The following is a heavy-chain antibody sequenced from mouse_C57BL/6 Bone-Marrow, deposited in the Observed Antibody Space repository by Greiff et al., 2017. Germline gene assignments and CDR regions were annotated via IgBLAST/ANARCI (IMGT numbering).Heavy chain of an antibody. V-gene: IGHV5-12*01. J-gene: IGHJ1*03. CDR3: ARPRYYGSSYGYFDV. CDR2: ISNGGGST. D-gene: IGHD1-1*01. Sequence: EVQLQESGGGLVQPGGSLKLSCAASGFTFSDYYMYWVRQTPEKRLEWVAYISNGGGSTYYPDTVKGRFTISRDNAKNTLYLQMSRLKSEDTAMYYCARPRYYGSSYGYFDVWGTGTTVTVSS. CDR1: GFTFSDYY.